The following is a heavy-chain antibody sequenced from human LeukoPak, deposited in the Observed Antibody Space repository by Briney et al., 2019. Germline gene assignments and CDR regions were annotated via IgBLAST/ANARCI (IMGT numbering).Heavy chain of an antibody. CDR3: ARSPTGPPDY. V-gene: IGHV3-23*01. CDR1: GFTFSNYA. J-gene: IGHJ4*02. Sequence: GGSLRLSCAASGFTFSNYAMTWVRQAPGKGLEWVSSITGSGSGTYYADSVKGRFTISRDNSKNTVYLQMNSLRAEDTAVYYCARSPTGPPDYWGQGTLVTVSS. CDR2: ITGSGSGT. D-gene: IGHD3-9*01.